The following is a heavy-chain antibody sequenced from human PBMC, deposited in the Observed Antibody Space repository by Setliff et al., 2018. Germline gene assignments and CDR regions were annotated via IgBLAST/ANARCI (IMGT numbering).Heavy chain of an antibody. Sequence: ASVKVSCKASGYTPTKYYMHWVRQAPGQGLEWMGLINPSGGGTIYARKFQGRVTMARETSTSTVYMELSGLRSEDTAVYYCARVYLAGSGWDKANALDIWGQGTMVTVSS. CDR1: GYTPTKYY. CDR2: INPSGGGT. V-gene: IGHV1-46*03. D-gene: IGHD6-19*01. J-gene: IGHJ3*02. CDR3: ARVYLAGSGWDKANALDI.